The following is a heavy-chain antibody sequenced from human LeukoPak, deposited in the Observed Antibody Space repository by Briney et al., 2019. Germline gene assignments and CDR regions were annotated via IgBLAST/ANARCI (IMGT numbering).Heavy chain of an antibody. D-gene: IGHD3-10*01. CDR2: INHSGST. Sequence: SETLSLTCAVYGGSFSGYYWSWIRQPPGKGLEWIGEINHSGSTNYNPSLKSRVTISVDTSKNQFSLKLSSVTAADTAAYYCARAYGSGSYYNDAYYYGMDVWGQGTTVTVSS. CDR1: GGSFSGYY. CDR3: ARAYGSGSYYNDAYYYGMDV. V-gene: IGHV4-34*01. J-gene: IGHJ6*02.